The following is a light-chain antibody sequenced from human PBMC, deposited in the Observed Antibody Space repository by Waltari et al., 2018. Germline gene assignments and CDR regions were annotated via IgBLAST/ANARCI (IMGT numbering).Light chain of an antibody. CDR3: LQHDSSPYT. CDR1: QGISTY. CDR2: AAS. J-gene: IGKJ2*01. V-gene: IGKV1-17*03. Sequence: DIQMTQSPSAMSASVGDRVTITCRASQGISTYLAWFQQKPGKVPKHLIYAASSLQSGVPSRFSGSGSGTEFTRTISSLQPEDFATYYCLQHDSSPYTFGQGTKLEIK.